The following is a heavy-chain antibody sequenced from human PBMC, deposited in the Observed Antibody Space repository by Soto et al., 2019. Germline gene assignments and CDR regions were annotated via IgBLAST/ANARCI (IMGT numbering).Heavy chain of an antibody. V-gene: IGHV3-11*05. J-gene: IGHJ4*03. CDR3: ARGRGAAADYFDF. Sequence: PGGSLRLSCAVSGFTFSDYYMTWIRPAPGKGLEWVSYISSSTSHTNYADSVKGRFTISRDNAKNSLFLQMNSLRAEDTAVYYCARGRGAAADYFDFWGQGTLVTVSS. D-gene: IGHD6-13*01. CDR1: GFTFSDYY. CDR2: ISSSTSHT.